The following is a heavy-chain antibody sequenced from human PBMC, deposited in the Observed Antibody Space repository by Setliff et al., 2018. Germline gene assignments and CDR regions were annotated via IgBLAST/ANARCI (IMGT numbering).Heavy chain of an antibody. CDR3: ARTTGYRLEGDFDY. V-gene: IGHV3-11*01. Sequence: PGGSLRLSCAASGFTLSDNYMTWIRQAPGKGLEWVSYIYSGTIYYANSVKGRFTVSRDNAKNSLYLQMTSLRAEDTAIYYCARTTGYRLEGDFDYWGQGTLVTVSS. D-gene: IGHD3-16*01. CDR2: IYSGTI. J-gene: IGHJ4*02. CDR1: GFTLSDNY.